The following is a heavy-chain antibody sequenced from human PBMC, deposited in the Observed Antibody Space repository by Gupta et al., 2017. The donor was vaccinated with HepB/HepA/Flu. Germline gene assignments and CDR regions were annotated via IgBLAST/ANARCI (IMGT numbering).Heavy chain of an antibody. Sequence: QLVQSGAEVTNPGASVKVSCKASVSTFTSYGISWVRQAPGQGLEWMGWISAYNGNTNEAQKLEGRVTMTTDTSTSTAYMELRSVRADDTAVYYCARHSSTRGFDYGGQGTLVTVSS. CDR3: ARHSSTRGFDY. CDR1: VSTFTSYG. D-gene: IGHD2-2*01. V-gene: IGHV1-18*01. CDR2: ISAYNGNT. J-gene: IGHJ4*02.